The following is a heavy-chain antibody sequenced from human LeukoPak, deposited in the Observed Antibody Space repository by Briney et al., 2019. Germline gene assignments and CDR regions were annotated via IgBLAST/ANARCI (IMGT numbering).Heavy chain of an antibody. Sequence: GGSLRLSCAASGFTFSSYGMHWVRQAPGKGLEWVAVISYDGSNKYYADSVKGRFTISRDNSKNTLYLQMNSLRAEDTAVYYCAKDGGWWELLGGFLDYWAREPWSLSPQ. V-gene: IGHV3-30*18. J-gene: IGHJ4*02. CDR1: GFTFSSYG. CDR3: AKDGGWWELLGGFLDY. D-gene: IGHD1-26*01. CDR2: ISYDGSNK.